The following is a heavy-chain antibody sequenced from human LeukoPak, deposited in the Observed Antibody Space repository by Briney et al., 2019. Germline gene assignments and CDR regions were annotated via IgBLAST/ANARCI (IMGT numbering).Heavy chain of an antibody. Sequence: GGSLRLSCAASGFTFGSYGMHWVRQAPGKGLEWVAVIWYDGSNKYYADSVKGRFTISRDNSKNTLYLQMNSLGAEDTAVYYCARRYCSGGSCYSFRGDWFDPWGQGTLVTVSS. V-gene: IGHV3-33*01. CDR3: ARRYCSGGSCYSFRGDWFDP. CDR2: IWYDGSNK. D-gene: IGHD2-15*01. J-gene: IGHJ5*02. CDR1: GFTFGSYG.